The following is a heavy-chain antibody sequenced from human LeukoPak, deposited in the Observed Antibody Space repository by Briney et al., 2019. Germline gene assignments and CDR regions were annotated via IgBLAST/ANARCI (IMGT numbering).Heavy chain of an antibody. J-gene: IGHJ1*01. CDR2: ISTYNGDT. CDR3: ARDLCLRHPCPLQY. Sequence: ASVKVSCKASGYTFTTYGISWVRQAPGQGLEWMGWISTYNGDTSYAQNLQGRVSMTRDTSTSAAYIELRSLRSDDTAVYYCARDLCLRHPCPLQYWGQGTLLTVSS. CDR1: GYTFTTYG. D-gene: IGHD5/OR15-5a*01. V-gene: IGHV1-18*01.